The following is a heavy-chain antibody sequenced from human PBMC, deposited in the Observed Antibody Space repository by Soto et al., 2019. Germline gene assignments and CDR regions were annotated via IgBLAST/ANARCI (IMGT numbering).Heavy chain of an antibody. J-gene: IGHJ5*02. CDR1: GFTFSSYG. CDR2: ISYDGSNK. CDR3: AKDREYYDSSGAPGGFDP. D-gene: IGHD3-22*01. Sequence: QVQLVESGGGVVQPGRSLRLSCAASGFTFSSYGMHWVRQAPGKGLEWVAVISYDGSNKYYADSVKGRFTISRDNSKNTLYLQMNSLRAEDTAVYYCAKDREYYDSSGAPGGFDPWGQGTLVTVSS. V-gene: IGHV3-30*18.